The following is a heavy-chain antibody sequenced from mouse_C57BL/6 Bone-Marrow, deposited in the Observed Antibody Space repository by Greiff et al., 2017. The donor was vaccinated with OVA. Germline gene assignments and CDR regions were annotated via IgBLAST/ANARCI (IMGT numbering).Heavy chain of an antibody. V-gene: IGHV1-81*01. Sequence: QVHVKQSGAELARPGASVKLSCKASGYTFTSYGISWVKQRTGQGLEWIGEIYPRSGNTYYNAKFQGKATLTADKSSSTAYMELRSLTSEDSAVYFCARTRGSSPFDYWGQGTTLTVSA. CDR2: IYPRSGNT. J-gene: IGHJ2*01. CDR3: ARTRGSSPFDY. CDR1: GYTFTSYG. D-gene: IGHD1-1*01.